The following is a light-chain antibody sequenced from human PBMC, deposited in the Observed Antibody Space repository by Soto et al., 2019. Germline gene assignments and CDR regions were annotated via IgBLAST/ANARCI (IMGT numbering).Light chain of an antibody. J-gene: IGKJ5*01. CDR1: QDISNY. CDR2: DAS. CDR3: QQSDRLPSP. V-gene: IGKV1-33*01. Sequence: DIQMTQSPSSLSASVGDRVTITCRASQDISNYLNWYQQRPGKSPKVLIYDASNLERGVPSIFSGTQSGLYFIFVRTRRRPEDVATSYCQQSDRLPSPFGQGKRLEI.